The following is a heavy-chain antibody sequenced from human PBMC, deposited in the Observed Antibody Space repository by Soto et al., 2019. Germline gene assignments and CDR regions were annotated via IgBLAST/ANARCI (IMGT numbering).Heavy chain of an antibody. CDR2: IRGSGINT. J-gene: IGHJ4*01. V-gene: IGHV3-23*01. CDR3: ARKAVSITAYYFDY. D-gene: IGHD5-12*01. Sequence: PGGSLRLSWAASGFTFSSSDMHWVRQAPGKGLEWVSGIRGSGINTYYADSVKGRFTISRDNSRNTLHLQMNSLRAEDTAVYYCARKAVSITAYYFDYWGHGTLVTVSS. CDR1: GFTFSSSD.